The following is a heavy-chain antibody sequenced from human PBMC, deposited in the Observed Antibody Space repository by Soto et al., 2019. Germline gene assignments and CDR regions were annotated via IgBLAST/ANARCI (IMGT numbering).Heavy chain of an antibody. V-gene: IGHV3-48*02. CDR1: GFIFSNYG. CDR2: ITSGSVTI. CDR3: ARVKGGDGYNLDF. D-gene: IGHD5-12*01. Sequence: EVQLVESGGDLAQPGGSLRLSCAASGFIFSNYGMNWVRQAPGKGLEWVSYITSGSVTIYYTDSVKGRFSISRDNAKNSLYLQMNRPREEDTAVYYCARVKGGDGYNLDFWGQGTLVTVSS. J-gene: IGHJ4*02.